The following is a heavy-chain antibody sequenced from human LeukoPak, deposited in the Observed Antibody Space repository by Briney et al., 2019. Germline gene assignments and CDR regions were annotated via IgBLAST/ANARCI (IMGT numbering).Heavy chain of an antibody. CDR2: IKSKTDGGTT. CDR1: GFTFSSYS. J-gene: IGHJ4*02. Sequence: GGSLRLSCAASGFTFSSYSMNWVRQAPGKGLEWVGRIKSKTDGGTTDYAAPVKGRFTISRDDSKNTLYLQMNSLKTEDTAVYYCTTVGILTGYYRFLFDYWGQGTLVTVSS. V-gene: IGHV3-15*01. CDR3: TTVGILTGYYRFLFDY. D-gene: IGHD3-9*01.